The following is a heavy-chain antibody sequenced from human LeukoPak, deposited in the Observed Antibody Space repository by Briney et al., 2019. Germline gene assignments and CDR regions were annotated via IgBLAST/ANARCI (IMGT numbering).Heavy chain of an antibody. J-gene: IGHJ4*01. CDR1: GYSISSGYY. CDR2: IYHSGST. Sequence: SETLSLTCTVSGYSISSGYYWGWIRQPPGKGLEWIGSIYHSGSTYYNPSLKSRVTISVDTSKNQFSLKLSSVTAADTAVYYCAGGGVDTAMLDYWGQEPWSPSPQ. D-gene: IGHD5-18*01. V-gene: IGHV4-38-2*02. CDR3: AGGGVDTAMLDY.